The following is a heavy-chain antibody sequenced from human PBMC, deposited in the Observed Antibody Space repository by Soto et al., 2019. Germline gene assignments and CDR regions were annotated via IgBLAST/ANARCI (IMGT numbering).Heavy chain of an antibody. D-gene: IGHD6-19*01. CDR1: GYTFTSYG. CDR2: ISAYNGNT. J-gene: IGHJ4*02. V-gene: IGHV1-18*01. CDR3: ARRIAVAGIDY. Sequence: GASVKVSCMASGYTFTSYGISWVRQAPGQGLEWMGWISAYNGNTNYAQKLQSRVTMTTDTSTSTAYMELRSLRSDDTAVYYCARRIAVAGIDYWGQGTLVTSPQ.